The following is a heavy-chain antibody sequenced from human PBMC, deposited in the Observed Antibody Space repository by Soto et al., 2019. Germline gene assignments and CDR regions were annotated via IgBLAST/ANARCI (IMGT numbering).Heavy chain of an antibody. Sequence: EVQLLESGGGLVQPGGSLRLSCAASGFTFSSYAMSWVRQAPGKGLEWVSAISGSGGSTYYADSVKGRFTISRDNSKNTLYLQMNSLRAEDTAVYYCAKDRVLRFLEWLPSRGAFDIWGQGTMVTVSS. V-gene: IGHV3-23*01. D-gene: IGHD3-3*01. CDR2: ISGSGGST. CDR1: GFTFSSYA. CDR3: AKDRVLRFLEWLPSRGAFDI. J-gene: IGHJ3*02.